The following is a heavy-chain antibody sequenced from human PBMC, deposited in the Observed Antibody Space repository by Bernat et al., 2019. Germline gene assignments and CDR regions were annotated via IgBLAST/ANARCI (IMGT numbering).Heavy chain of an antibody. J-gene: IGHJ4*02. CDR2: IYYSGST. D-gene: IGHD2-21*01. CDR1: GGSISSSSYY. Sequence: LQLQESGPGLVKPSETLSLTCTVSGGSISSSSYYWGWIRQPPGKGLEWIGSIYYSGSTYYNPSLKSRVTISVDTSKNQFSLKLSSVTAADTAVYYCARHRAGVRYYFDYWGQGTLVTVSS. V-gene: IGHV4-39*01. CDR3: ARHRAGVRYYFDY.